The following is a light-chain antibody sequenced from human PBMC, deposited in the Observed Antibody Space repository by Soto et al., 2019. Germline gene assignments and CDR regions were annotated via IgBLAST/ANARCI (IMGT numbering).Light chain of an antibody. CDR3: QQYGSSRMYA. CDR2: GAS. V-gene: IGKV3-20*01. J-gene: IGKJ2*01. CDR1: QSVNSNY. Sequence: EIGLTQAPGTLPLSPGETATLSCRASQSVNSNYLAWSQQKPGQAPRLLIHGASTRSTGIPDRFSGSGSGTDFPLTISILEPQDFAVYNCQQYGSSRMYAFGQGTKLQI.